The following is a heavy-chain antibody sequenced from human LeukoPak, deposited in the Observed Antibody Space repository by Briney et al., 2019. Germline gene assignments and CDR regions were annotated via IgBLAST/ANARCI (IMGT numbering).Heavy chain of an antibody. V-gene: IGHV3-30-3*01. Sequence: PGGSLRLSCAASGFTFSSYAMHWVRQAPGKGLEWVAVISYDGSNKYYADSVKGRFTISRDNSKNTLYLQMNSLRAEDTAVYYCASTWELDRYWGQGTLVTVSS. J-gene: IGHJ4*02. CDR1: GFTFSSYA. D-gene: IGHD1-26*01. CDR3: ASTWELDRY. CDR2: ISYDGSNK.